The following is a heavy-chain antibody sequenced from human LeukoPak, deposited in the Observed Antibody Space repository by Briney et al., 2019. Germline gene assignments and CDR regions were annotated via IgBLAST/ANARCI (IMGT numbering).Heavy chain of an antibody. D-gene: IGHD2/OR15-2a*01. Sequence: SETLSLTCTVSGDSVSSYYWSWIRQPPGKGLEWIGYISYSGSTNYNPSLKSRVTISLDTSKNQFSLKLSSVTAADTAIYYCARDPFRRSMDVWGQGTTVTVSS. CDR2: ISYSGST. CDR1: GDSVSSYY. J-gene: IGHJ6*02. V-gene: IGHV4-59*02. CDR3: ARDPFRRSMDV.